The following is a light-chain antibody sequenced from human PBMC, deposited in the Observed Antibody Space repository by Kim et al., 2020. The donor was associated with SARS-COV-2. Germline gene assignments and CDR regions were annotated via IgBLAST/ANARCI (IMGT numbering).Light chain of an antibody. CDR2: TTS. Sequence: AIQMTQSPSSLSVSVGDRVTITCRASQDIRNDLGWFQQKPGKAPKLLIYTTSSLESGVPSRFGGSGFGTDFTLTISSLQPEDFATYYFQQEYSYPMTFGQGTKVEIK. V-gene: IGKV1-6*01. CDR1: QDIRND. CDR3: QQEYSYPMT. J-gene: IGKJ1*01.